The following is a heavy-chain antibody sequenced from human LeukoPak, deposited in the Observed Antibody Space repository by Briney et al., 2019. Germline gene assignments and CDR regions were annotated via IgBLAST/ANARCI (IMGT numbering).Heavy chain of an antibody. V-gene: IGHV4-39*07. CDR2: ISYSGST. CDR3: ARDPRPIAYYYGSGSYSGFDY. D-gene: IGHD3-10*01. Sequence: PSETLSLTCTVSGGSISSSSYYWGWIRQPPGKGLEWIGSISYSGSTYYNPSLKSRVTISVDTSKNHFSLKLSAVTAADTAVYYCARDPRPIAYYYGSGSYSGFDYWGQGTLVTVSS. CDR1: GGSISSSSYY. J-gene: IGHJ4*02.